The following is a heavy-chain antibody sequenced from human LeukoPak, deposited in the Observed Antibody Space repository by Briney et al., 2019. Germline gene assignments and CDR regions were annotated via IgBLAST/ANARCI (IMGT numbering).Heavy chain of an antibody. Sequence: GRSLRLSCAASGFTFSSYAMHWVRQAPGKGLEWVAVISYDGSNKYYADSVKGRFTISRDNSKNTLYLQLNSLRAEDTAVYFCAKGGHDFNPFHYWGQGTLVTVSS. V-gene: IGHV3-30-3*01. CDR3: AKGGHDFNPFHY. J-gene: IGHJ4*02. CDR2: ISYDGSNK. CDR1: GFTFSSYA. D-gene: IGHD2-21*02.